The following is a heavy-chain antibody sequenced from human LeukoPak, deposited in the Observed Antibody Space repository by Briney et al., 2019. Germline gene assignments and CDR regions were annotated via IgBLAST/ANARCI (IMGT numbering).Heavy chain of an antibody. J-gene: IGHJ1*01. CDR2: INWNSGST. V-gene: IGHV3-20*04. Sequence: GGSLRLFCAASGFTFDDYGMIWVRQAPAKGLDWVSGINWNSGSTGYANSVKGRFTISRDNAKNSLYLQMNSLRAEDTALYYCASTQGIAAAGAAEYFQHWGQGTLVTVSS. CDR1: GFTFDDYG. D-gene: IGHD6-13*01. CDR3: ASTQGIAAAGAAEYFQH.